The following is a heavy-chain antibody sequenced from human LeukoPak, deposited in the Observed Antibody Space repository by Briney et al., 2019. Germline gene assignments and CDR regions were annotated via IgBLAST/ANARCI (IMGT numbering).Heavy chain of an antibody. D-gene: IGHD6-19*01. J-gene: IGHJ4*02. Sequence: PGGSLRLSCAASGFTFGSYSMTWVRQAPGKGLEWVSLIDSNSNFMNYADSVKGRFTISRDNAKKSLYLEMNSLRAEDTAVYYCARRSGIAVAGAFDYWGQGTLVTVSS. CDR1: GFTFGSYS. CDR2: IDSNSNFM. V-gene: IGHV3-21*04. CDR3: ARRSGIAVAGAFDY.